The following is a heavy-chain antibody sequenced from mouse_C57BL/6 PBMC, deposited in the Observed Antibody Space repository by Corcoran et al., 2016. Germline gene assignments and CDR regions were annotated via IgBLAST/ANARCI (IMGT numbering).Heavy chain of an antibody. CDR1: GYTFTDYY. J-gene: IGHJ4*01. V-gene: IGHV1-26*01. CDR2: INPNNGGT. CDR3: AKERLYDYEDAMDY. D-gene: IGHD2-4*01. Sequence: EVQLQQSGPELVKPGASVKISCKASGYTFTDYYMNWVKQSHGKSLEWIGDINPNNGGTSYNQKFKGKATLTVDKSSSTAYMELRSLTSEDSAVYYCAKERLYDYEDAMDYWGQGTSVTVSS.